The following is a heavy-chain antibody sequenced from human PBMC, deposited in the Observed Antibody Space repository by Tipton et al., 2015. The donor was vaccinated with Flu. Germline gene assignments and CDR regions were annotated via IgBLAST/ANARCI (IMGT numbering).Heavy chain of an antibody. CDR2: IYTSGST. Sequence: LRLSCTVSGGSISSGSYYWSWIRQPAGKGLEWIGRIYTSGSTNYNPSLKSRVTISVDTSKNQFSLKLSSVTAADTAVYYCARAGYSYGALHFDYWGQGTLVTVSS. D-gene: IGHD5-18*01. CDR1: GGSISSGSYY. CDR3: ARAGYSYGALHFDY. J-gene: IGHJ4*02. V-gene: IGHV4-61*02.